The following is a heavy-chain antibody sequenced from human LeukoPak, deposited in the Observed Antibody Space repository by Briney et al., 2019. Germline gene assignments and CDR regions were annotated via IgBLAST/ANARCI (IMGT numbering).Heavy chain of an antibody. CDR1: GFTFSSNW. CDR3: VRDLGGRSGH. V-gene: IGHV3-74*01. D-gene: IGHD1-26*01. CDR2: INEDGSTT. Sequence: HAGGSLRLSCAASGFTFSSNWMHWVRHAPGKGLVWVSRINEDGSTTNYADSVKGRSTIFRDNAKNTLYLQMNSLRAEDTAVYYCVRDLGGRSGHWGQGTLVTVSS. J-gene: IGHJ4*02.